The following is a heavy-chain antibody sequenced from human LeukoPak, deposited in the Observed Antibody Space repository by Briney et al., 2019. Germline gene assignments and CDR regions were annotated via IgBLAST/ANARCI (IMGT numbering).Heavy chain of an antibody. J-gene: IGHJ4*02. Sequence: SETLSLTCTVSGGSISSSSYYWAWIRQPPGKGLEWIGSIYYSGSTYYNPSLKSRVTISVDTSKNQFSLKLSSVTAADTAVYYCARLYSGYDRFDYWGQGTLVTVS. V-gene: IGHV4-39*01. CDR3: ARLYSGYDRFDY. CDR2: IYYSGST. D-gene: IGHD5-12*01. CDR1: GGSISSSSYY.